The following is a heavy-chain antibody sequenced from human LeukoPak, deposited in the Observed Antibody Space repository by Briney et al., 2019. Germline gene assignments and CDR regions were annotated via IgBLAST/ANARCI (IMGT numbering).Heavy chain of an antibody. V-gene: IGHV4-38-2*02. J-gene: IGHJ6*03. CDR3: ARTSTYYDILTGYRVTTYYYYYMDV. D-gene: IGHD3-9*01. Sequence: PSETLSLTCTVSGYSISSGYYWGWIRQPPGKGLEWIGSIYHSGSTYYNPSLKSRVTISVDTSKNQFSLKLSSVTAADTAVYYCARTSTYYDILTGYRVTTYYYYYMDVWGKGTTVTISS. CDR2: IYHSGST. CDR1: GYSISSGYY.